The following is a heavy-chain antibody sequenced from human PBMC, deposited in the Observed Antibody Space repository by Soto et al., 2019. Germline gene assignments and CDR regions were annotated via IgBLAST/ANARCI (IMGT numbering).Heavy chain of an antibody. CDR3: DRVSPFLTGPDY. CDR2: INPSDGTT. Sequence: ASVKVSCKASGYPFTSYYMQWVRQAPGQGLEWMGIINPSDGTTSYPQKFQGRVTMTRDTSTSTVYMEVSSLRSQDTAVYYCDRVSPFLTGPDYWGQGTLVAGSA. D-gene: IGHD3-9*01. V-gene: IGHV1-46*03. J-gene: IGHJ4*02. CDR1: GYPFTSYY.